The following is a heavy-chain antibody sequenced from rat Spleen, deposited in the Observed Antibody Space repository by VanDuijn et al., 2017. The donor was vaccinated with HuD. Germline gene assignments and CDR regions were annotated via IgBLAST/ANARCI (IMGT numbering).Heavy chain of an antibody. CDR2: ISYDGSST. V-gene: IGHV5-7*01. CDR3: ARHHSVYGVMDA. CDR1: GFTFSDYN. D-gene: IGHD4-3*01. J-gene: IGHJ4*01. Sequence: EVQLVESGGGLVQPGRSLKLSCAASGFTFSDYNMAWVRQAPKKGLEWVATISYDGSSTYYRDSVKGRFTISRDNAKSTLYLQMDSLSFEDTSTYYCARHHSVYGVMDAWGQGASVTVSS.